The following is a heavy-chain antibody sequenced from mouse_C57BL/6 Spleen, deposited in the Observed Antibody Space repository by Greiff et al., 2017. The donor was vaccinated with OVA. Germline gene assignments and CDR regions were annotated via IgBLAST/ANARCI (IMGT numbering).Heavy chain of an antibody. CDR1: GFTFSDYG. V-gene: IGHV5-17*01. CDR2: ISSGSSTI. Sequence: EVMLVESGGGLVKPGGSLKLSCAASGFTFSDYGMHWVRQAPEKGLEWVAYISSGSSTIYYADTVKGRFTISRDNAKNTLFLQMTSLRSEDKAMYYCAREDYSNFLAMDYWGQGTSVTVSS. CDR3: AREDYSNFLAMDY. D-gene: IGHD2-5*01. J-gene: IGHJ4*01.